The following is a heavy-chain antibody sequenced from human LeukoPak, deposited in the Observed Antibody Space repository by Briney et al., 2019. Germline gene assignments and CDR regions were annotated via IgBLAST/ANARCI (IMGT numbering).Heavy chain of an antibody. J-gene: IGHJ3*01. CDR3: AKHESLIAFDV. CDR2: LYYSGST. CDR1: GGSISSYY. V-gene: IGHV4-59*08. Sequence: PSETLSLTCSVSGGSISSYYWSWIRQPPGKGLEWIGYLYYSGSTNSNPSLKSRVTMSVDTSKNQFSLRLRSVTAADTAVYYCAKHESLIAFDVWGQGTMVTVSS.